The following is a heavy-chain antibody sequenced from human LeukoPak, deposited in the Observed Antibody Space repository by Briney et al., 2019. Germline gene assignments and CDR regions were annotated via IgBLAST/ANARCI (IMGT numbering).Heavy chain of an antibody. J-gene: IGHJ3*02. Sequence: GGSLRLSCAASGFTFSTYWMHWVRQAPGKGLVWVSHINSDGSSTTYADSVKGRLTISRDNAKNTLFLQMNSLRDEDTAVYFCASDLGATSVFDIWGQGTMVTVSS. CDR2: INSDGSST. CDR1: GFTFSTYW. D-gene: IGHD1-26*01. CDR3: ASDLGATSVFDI. V-gene: IGHV3-74*01.